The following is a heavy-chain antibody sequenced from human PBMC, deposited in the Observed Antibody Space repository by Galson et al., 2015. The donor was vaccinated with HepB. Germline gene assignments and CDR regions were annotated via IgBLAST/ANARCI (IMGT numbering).Heavy chain of an antibody. CDR3: ARDAYYFDTSGYYQTDY. J-gene: IGHJ4*02. Sequence: SVKVSCKASGFTFTNYFLHWVRQAPGQGLEWMGWIRSNSGETNYAQKFEVRVTVTRDTSISTAYMELSSLTSDDTAVYYCARDAYYFDTSGYYQTDYWGQGTLVTVSS. D-gene: IGHD3-22*01. CDR2: IRSNSGET. V-gene: IGHV1-2*02. CDR1: GFTFTNYF.